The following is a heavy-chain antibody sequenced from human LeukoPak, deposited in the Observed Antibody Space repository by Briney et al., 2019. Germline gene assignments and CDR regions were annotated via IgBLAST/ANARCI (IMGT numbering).Heavy chain of an antibody. CDR3: ARGYYDYVWGSYRHPYYYMDV. CDR1: GYSISSGYY. V-gene: IGHV4-38-2*02. Sequence: ASETLSLTCTVSGYSISSGYYWGWIRQPPGKGLEWTGSIDHSGSTYYNPSLKSRITISVDTSKNQFSLKLSSVTAADTAVYYCARGYYDYVWGSYRHPYYYMDVWGKGTTVTVSS. D-gene: IGHD3-16*02. J-gene: IGHJ6*03. CDR2: IDHSGST.